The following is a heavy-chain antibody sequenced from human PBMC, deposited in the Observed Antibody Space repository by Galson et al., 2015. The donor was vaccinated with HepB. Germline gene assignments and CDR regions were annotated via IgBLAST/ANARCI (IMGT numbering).Heavy chain of an antibody. CDR3: ARSPLRFLDWLPYHDYYYMDV. D-gene: IGHD3-3*01. J-gene: IGHJ6*03. Sequence: SVKVSCKASGCTFTDYVVNWVRQAPGQGLEWMGWMNTNTGKPTYAPGFAGRFVFSLDTSVTTAYLQISSLETDDTAVYYCARSPLRFLDWLPYHDYYYMDVWGEGTTVTVSS. CDR1: GCTFTDYV. CDR2: MNTNTGKP. V-gene: IGHV7-4-1*02.